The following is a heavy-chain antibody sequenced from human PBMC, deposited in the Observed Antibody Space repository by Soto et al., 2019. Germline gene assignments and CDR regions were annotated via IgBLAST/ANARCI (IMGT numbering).Heavy chain of an antibody. CDR3: AKAVKYYDSTGYDAFAV. V-gene: IGHV4-59*01. D-gene: IGHD3-22*01. CDR1: GHCISSYF. CDR2: MFHSGRT. Sequence: SATLSLTCTVSGHCISSYFGTWIRTPPGQALAWIGYMFHSGRTNYNPSLTSRVTMSADTSNNQFSLTLTSVTAADTAVYYCAKAVKYYDSTGYDAFAVWVQGIMVTVS. J-gene: IGHJ3*01.